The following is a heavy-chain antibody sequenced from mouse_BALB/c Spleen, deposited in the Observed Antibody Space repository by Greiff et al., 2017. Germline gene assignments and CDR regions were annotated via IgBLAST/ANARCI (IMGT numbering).Heavy chain of an antibody. Sequence: DVQLQESGPGLVKPSQSLSLTCTVTGYSITSDYAWNWIRQFPGNKLEWMGYISYSGSTSYNPSLKSRISITRDTSKNQFFLQLNSVTTEDTATYYCARALRLQMDYWGQGTSVTVSA. CDR1: GYSITSDYA. CDR2: ISYSGST. V-gene: IGHV3-2*02. J-gene: IGHJ4*01. D-gene: IGHD1-2*01. CDR3: ARALRLQMDY.